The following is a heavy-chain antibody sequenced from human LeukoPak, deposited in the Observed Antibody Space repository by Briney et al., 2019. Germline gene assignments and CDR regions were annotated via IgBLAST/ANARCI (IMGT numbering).Heavy chain of an antibody. CDR3: ARLGYCSGGSCYSSDY. V-gene: IGHV3-69-1*01. CDR2: ISSSSTI. D-gene: IGHD2-15*01. CDR1: AFSLNAYN. Sequence: GGSLRLSCAASAFSLNAYNMNWVRQAPGKGLEWVSYISSSSTIYYADSVEGRFTISRDNAKNSLYLQMNSLRAEDTAVYYCARLGYCSGGSCYSSDYWGQGTLVTVSS. J-gene: IGHJ4*02.